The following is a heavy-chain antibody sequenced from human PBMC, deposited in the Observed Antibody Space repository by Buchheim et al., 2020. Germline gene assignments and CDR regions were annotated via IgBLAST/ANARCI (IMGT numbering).Heavy chain of an antibody. J-gene: IGHJ4*02. D-gene: IGHD1-14*01. Sequence: QVQLVQSGVEVKKPGASVKVSCKTYGYTFTAHGINWVRQAPGQGLEWVGWISVYTTDTDYGQKFQGKVTLTTDTSTSTAYMELKSLTSDDTAVYYCARERGGMRGSDFDYWGQGTL. CDR2: ISVYTTDT. V-gene: IGHV1-18*04. CDR3: ARERGGMRGSDFDY. CDR1: GYTFTAHG.